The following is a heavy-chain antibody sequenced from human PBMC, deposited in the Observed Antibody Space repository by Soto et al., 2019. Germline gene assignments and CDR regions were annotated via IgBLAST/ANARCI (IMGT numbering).Heavy chain of an antibody. CDR3: ARTGDYFGWFDP. D-gene: IGHD4-17*01. CDR2: ISAYNGNT. Sequence: SVEVSFRASGYTFTSYGISWVRQAPGQGLEWMGWISAYNGNTNYAQKLQGRVTMTTDTSTSTAYMELRSLRFDDTAVYYCARTGDYFGWFDPWGQGTLVTVSS. V-gene: IGHV1-18*04. J-gene: IGHJ5*02. CDR1: GYTFTSYG.